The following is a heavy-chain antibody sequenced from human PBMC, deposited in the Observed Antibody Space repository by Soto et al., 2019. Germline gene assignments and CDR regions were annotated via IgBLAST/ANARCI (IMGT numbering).Heavy chain of an antibody. CDR1: GGSFTDYY. J-gene: IGHJ4*02. CDR2: IHHTGTI. D-gene: IGHD3-3*01. Sequence: SETLSLTCAVYGGSFTDYYWNWIRQPPGKGLEWIGEIHHTGTINYNPSFRSRVTISVDTSKNQFSLKMKSVNAADTAVYYCARFEVGTTTRDYWGQGTLVTVSS. CDR3: ARFEVGTTTRDY. V-gene: IGHV4-34*01.